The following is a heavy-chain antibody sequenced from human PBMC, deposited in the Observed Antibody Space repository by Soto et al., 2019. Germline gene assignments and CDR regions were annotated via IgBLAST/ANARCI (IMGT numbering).Heavy chain of an antibody. CDR2: ISGSGGNT. Sequence: GGSLRLSCAASGFSFDEYGTNWVRQAPGKGLEWVSGISGSGGNTYYADSVKDRFTISRDNSKNTLYLQMNSLRAEDTAVYYCAKSITARPFDYWGQGALVTVSS. V-gene: IGHV3-23*01. J-gene: IGHJ4*02. D-gene: IGHD6-6*01. CDR1: GFSFDEYG. CDR3: AKSITARPFDY.